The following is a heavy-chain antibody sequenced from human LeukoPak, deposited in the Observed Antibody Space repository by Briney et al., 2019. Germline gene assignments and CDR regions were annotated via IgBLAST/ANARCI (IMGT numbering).Heavy chain of an antibody. Sequence: KPSETLSLTCTVSGGSISSYYWSWIRQPPGKGLEWIGYIYYSGSTNYNPSLKSRVTISVDTSKNQFSLKLSSVTAADTAVYCCARGNWNYVWFDPWGQGTLVTVSS. D-gene: IGHD1-7*01. J-gene: IGHJ5*02. V-gene: IGHV4-59*01. CDR2: IYYSGST. CDR3: ARGNWNYVWFDP. CDR1: GGSISSYY.